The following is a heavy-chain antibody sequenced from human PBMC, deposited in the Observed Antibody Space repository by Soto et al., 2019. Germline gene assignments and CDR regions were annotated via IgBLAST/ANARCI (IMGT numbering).Heavy chain of an antibody. CDR2: INSDGSST. V-gene: IGHV3-74*01. CDR1: GFTFSSYW. J-gene: IGHJ4*02. D-gene: IGHD5-18*01. Sequence: GGSLRLSCAASGFTFSSYWMHWVRQAPGKGLVWVSRINSDGSSTSYADSVKGRFTISRDNAKNTLYLQMNSLRAEDTAVYYCAREEQLWSYFDYWGQGTLVTVSS. CDR3: AREEQLWSYFDY.